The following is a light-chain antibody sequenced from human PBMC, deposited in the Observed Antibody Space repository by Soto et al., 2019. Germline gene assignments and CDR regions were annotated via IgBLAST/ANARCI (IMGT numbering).Light chain of an antibody. V-gene: IGKV3-20*01. CDR1: QSVASNS. Sequence: ETVLTQSPGTLSLSPGETATLSCRASQSVASNSLAWYQQKPGQAPRLLVYGASGKTTDIPDRFSGRGSGTDFTLTINRLEPEDFAVYYCQSYDSSPYPFGQGTKLELK. CDR2: GAS. CDR3: QSYDSSPYP. J-gene: IGKJ2*01.